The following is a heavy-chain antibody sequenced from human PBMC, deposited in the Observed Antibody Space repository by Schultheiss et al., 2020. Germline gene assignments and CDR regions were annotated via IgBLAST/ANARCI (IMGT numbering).Heavy chain of an antibody. V-gene: IGHV3-30-3*01. CDR2: ISYDGSNK. J-gene: IGHJ4*02. D-gene: IGHD3-22*01. CDR1: GFTFSSYA. Sequence: GESLKISCAASGFTFSSYAMHWVRQAPGKGLERVAVISYDGSNKYYADSVKGRFTISRDNSKNTLYLQMNSLRAEDTAVYYCARDGTYYYDSSGYYPRFDYWGQGTLVTVSS. CDR3: ARDGTYYYDSSGYYPRFDY.